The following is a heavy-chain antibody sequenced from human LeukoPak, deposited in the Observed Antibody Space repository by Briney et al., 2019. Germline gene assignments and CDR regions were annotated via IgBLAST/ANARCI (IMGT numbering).Heavy chain of an antibody. CDR1: GFTFDDYG. J-gene: IGHJ4*02. CDR2: INWNGGST. Sequence: PGGSLRLSCAASGFTFDDYGMSWVRQAPGKGLEWVSGINWNGGSTGYADSVKGRFTISRDNAKNSLYLQMNSLRAEDTALYYCARVSVSGYSYGYFDYWGQGTLVTVSS. V-gene: IGHV3-20*04. CDR3: ARVSVSGYSYGYFDY. D-gene: IGHD5-18*01.